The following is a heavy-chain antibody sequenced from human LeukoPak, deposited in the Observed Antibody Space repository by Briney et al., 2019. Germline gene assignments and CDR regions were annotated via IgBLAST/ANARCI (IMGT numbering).Heavy chain of an antibody. CDR3: AKPAETAMVFSAFDI. CDR2: IRYDGSNK. D-gene: IGHD5-18*01. J-gene: IGHJ3*02. CDR1: AFTFSGYG. V-gene: IGHV3-30*02. Sequence: PGGSLRLSCAASAFTFSGYGMHWVRQAPGKGLEWVAFIRYDGSNKYSADSVKGRFTISRDNSKNTLYLQMNSLRAEDTAVYYCAKPAETAMVFSAFDIWGQGTMVTVSS.